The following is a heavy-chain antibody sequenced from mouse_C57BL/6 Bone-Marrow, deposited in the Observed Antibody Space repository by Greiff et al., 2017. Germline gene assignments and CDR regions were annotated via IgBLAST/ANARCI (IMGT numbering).Heavy chain of an antibody. V-gene: IGHV1-72*01. CDR2: IDPNSGGT. D-gene: IGHD2-2*01. J-gene: IGHJ4*01. CDR1: GYTFTSYW. Sequence: QVQLQQPGAELVKPGASVKLSCKASGYTFTSYWMHWVKQRPGRGLEWIGRIDPNSGGTKYNEKFKSKATLTVDKPSSTAYMQLSSLTSEDSAVYDGARGGLRRAYYAMDYWGQGTSVTVSS. CDR3: ARGGLRRAYYAMDY.